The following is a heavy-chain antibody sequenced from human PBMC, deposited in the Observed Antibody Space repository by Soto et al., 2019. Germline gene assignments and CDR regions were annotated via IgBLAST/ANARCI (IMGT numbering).Heavy chain of an antibody. Sequence: RLVESGGGLVQPGGSLRLSCAAPGFNLSNFWMNWVRQAPGKGLEWVAHINRDGSVMNYVASVRGRFTISRDNAGNSVFLQMNSLRRDDAGVYYCARPKVVGVNCGMDVWGHGTTVSVSS. V-gene: IGHV3-7*01. D-gene: IGHD3-16*01. CDR2: INRDGSVM. J-gene: IGHJ6*02. CDR3: ARPKVVGVNCGMDV. CDR1: GFNLSNFW.